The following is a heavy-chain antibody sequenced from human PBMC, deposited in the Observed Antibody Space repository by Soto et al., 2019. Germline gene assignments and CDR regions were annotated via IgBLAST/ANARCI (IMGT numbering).Heavy chain of an antibody. J-gene: IGHJ4*02. Sequence: GASVKVSCKASGGTFSSYTSSWVRQAPGQGLEWMGRIIPILGIANYAQKFQGRVTITADKSTSTAYMELSSLRSEDTAVYYCARTPDPTSSTTYYFDYWGQGTLVTVSS. V-gene: IGHV1-69*02. CDR3: ARTPDPTSSTTYYFDY. D-gene: IGHD2-2*01. CDR2: IIPILGIA. CDR1: GGTFSSYT.